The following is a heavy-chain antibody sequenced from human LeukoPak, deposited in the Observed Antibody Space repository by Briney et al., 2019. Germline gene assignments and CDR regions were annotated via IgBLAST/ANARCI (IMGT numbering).Heavy chain of an antibody. J-gene: IGHJ6*02. D-gene: IGHD1-26*01. CDR1: GFTFSSYA. Sequence: GGSLRLSCAASGFTFSSYAMHWVRQAPGKGLEWVAVISYDGSNKYYAGSVKGRFTISRDNSKNTLYLQMNSLRAEDTAVYYCARDVGYGMDVWGQGTTVTVSS. CDR2: ISYDGSNK. CDR3: ARDVGYGMDV. V-gene: IGHV3-30*04.